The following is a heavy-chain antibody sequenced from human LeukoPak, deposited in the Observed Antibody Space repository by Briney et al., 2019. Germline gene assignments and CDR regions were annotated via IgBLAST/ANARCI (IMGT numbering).Heavy chain of an antibody. D-gene: IGHD3-9*01. J-gene: IGHJ4*02. CDR3: AKERYYDILTGYQNFDY. CDR1: GCTFSNYG. V-gene: IGHV3-23*01. Sequence: GGSLRLSCAASGCTFSNYGMRWVRQAPGKGLEWVSAISGSGGSTYYADSVKGRFTISRDNSKNTLYLQMNSLRAEDTAVYYCAKERYYDILTGYQNFDYWGQGTLVTVSS. CDR2: ISGSGGST.